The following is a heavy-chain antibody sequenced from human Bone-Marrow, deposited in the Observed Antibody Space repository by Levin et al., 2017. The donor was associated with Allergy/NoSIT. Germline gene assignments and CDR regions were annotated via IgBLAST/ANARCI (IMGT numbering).Heavy chain of an antibody. V-gene: IGHV4-39*01. J-gene: IGHJ4*02. CDR3: ARHHDDFLTGYSYCFAY. CDR2: IYYSGSS. Sequence: TPSETLSLTCTVSGGSITSGSYYWGWIRQPPGKGLEWIGSIYYSGSSFYSPSLKSRVTISVDMSKNQFSLKLSSVTAADTAVYYCARHHDDFLTGYSYCFAYWGQGILVTVSS. CDR1: GGSITSGSYY. D-gene: IGHD3-9*01.